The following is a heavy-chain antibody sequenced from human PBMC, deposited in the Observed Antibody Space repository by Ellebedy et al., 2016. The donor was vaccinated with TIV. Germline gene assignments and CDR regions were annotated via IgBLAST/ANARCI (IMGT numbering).Heavy chain of an antibody. J-gene: IGHJ4*02. CDR2: IYYSGST. D-gene: IGHD1-26*01. V-gene: IGHV4-59*01. CDR1: GGSISSYY. CDR3: AGELLNYFDY. Sequence: SETLSLXXTVSGGSISSYYWSWIRQPPGKGLEWIGYIYYSGSTNYNPSLKSRVTISVDTSKNQFSLKLSSVTAADTAVYYCAGELLNYFDYWGQGTLVTVSS.